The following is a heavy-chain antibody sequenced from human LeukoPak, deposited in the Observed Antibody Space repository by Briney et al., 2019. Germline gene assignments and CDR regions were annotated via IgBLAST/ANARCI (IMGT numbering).Heavy chain of an antibody. J-gene: IGHJ4*02. D-gene: IGHD2-2*01. Sequence: GGSLRLSCAAFGFTFSSYSMNWVRQAPGKGLEWVSYISSSSSTIYYADSVKGRFTISRDNSKNTLYLQMNSLRAEDTAKYYCAKYSQLLSGYYFDFWGQGTLVTVSS. V-gene: IGHV3-48*01. CDR1: GFTFSSYS. CDR2: ISSSSSTI. CDR3: AKYSQLLSGYYFDF.